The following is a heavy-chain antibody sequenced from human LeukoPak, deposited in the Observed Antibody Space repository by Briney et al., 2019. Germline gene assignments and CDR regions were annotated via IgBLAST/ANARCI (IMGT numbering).Heavy chain of an antibody. V-gene: IGHV3-23*01. CDR3: ARKYCSGCSKGDAFDI. D-gene: IGHD6-19*01. CDR2: TSGSGAST. CDR1: GFTFSSYA. Sequence: GGSLRLSCAASGFTFSSYAMSWVRQAPGKGLEWVSATSGSGASTHYADSVKGRFTISRDNSKNTLYLEMNSLRAEDTAVYYCARKYCSGCSKGDAFDIWGQGTMVTVSS. J-gene: IGHJ3*02.